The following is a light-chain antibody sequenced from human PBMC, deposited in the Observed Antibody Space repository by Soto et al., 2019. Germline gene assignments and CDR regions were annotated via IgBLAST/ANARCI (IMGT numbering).Light chain of an antibody. CDR1: QSVSSN. J-gene: IGKJ1*01. V-gene: IGKV3-15*01. CDR2: GAS. CDR3: QQYNNGWT. Sequence: EIVMAQSPATLSVSPGERATLSCRASQSVSSNLAWYQQKPGQAPRLLIYGASTRDTGIPARFSGSGSGTEFTLTISSLQSEDFAVYYCQQYNNGWTFGQGTKVDIK.